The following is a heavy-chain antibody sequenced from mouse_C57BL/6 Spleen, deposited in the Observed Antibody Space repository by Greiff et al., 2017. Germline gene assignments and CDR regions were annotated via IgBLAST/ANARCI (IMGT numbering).Heavy chain of an antibody. Sequence: DVMLVESGGGLVKPGGSLKLSCAASGFTFSSYAMSWVRQTPEKRLEWVATISDGGSYTYYPDNVKGRFTISRDNAKNNLDLQMSLLKAEDTAVYYCARAKYYGSSYLYWYFDVWGTGTTVTVSS. CDR2: ISDGGSYT. D-gene: IGHD1-1*01. CDR3: ARAKYYGSSYLYWYFDV. CDR1: GFTFSSYA. V-gene: IGHV5-4*03. J-gene: IGHJ1*03.